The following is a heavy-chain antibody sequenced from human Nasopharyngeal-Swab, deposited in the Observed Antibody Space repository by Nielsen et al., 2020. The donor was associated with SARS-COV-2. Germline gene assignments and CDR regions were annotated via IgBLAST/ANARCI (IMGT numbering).Heavy chain of an antibody. J-gene: IGHJ4*02. CDR3: AHRTYYYDSSGYYYVWDFDY. D-gene: IGHD3-22*01. CDR2: IYWNDDK. Sequence: WIRQPLGKALEWLALIYWNDDKRYSPSLKSRLTITKDTSKNQVVLTMTNMDPVDTATYYCAHRTYYYDSSGYYYVWDFDYWGQGTLVTVSS. V-gene: IGHV2-5*01.